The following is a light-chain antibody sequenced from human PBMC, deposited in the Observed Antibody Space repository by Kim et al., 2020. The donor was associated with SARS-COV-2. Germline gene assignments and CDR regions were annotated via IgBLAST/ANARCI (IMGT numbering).Light chain of an antibody. J-gene: IGKJ1*01. CDR2: GAF. V-gene: IGKV3-20*01. CDR1: QSIYRTY. CDR3: HQYDSSPPT. Sequence: APGKRPTLSCRASQSIYRTYLAWYQQIPGQPPRLLIYGAFSRATGIPDRFSGSGSGTDFTLTISRLEPEDFAVHYCHQYDSSPPTFGQGTKVDIK.